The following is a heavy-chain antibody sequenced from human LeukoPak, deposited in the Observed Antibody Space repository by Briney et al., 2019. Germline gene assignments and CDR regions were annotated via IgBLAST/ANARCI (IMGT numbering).Heavy chain of an antibody. J-gene: IGHJ6*04. V-gene: IGHV3-7*03. CDR1: GFTFSWDW. CDR2: IKLDGSDQ. Sequence: GGSLRLSCAVSGFTFSWDWMSWVRQAPGKGLEWVANIKLDGSDQNYVDSVKGRFTISRDNAKNSLNLQMNSLRGEDTAVYYCARECGSGRCDYGMTSGAKVPRSPSPQ. CDR3: ARECGSGRCDYGMTS. D-gene: IGHD3-10*01.